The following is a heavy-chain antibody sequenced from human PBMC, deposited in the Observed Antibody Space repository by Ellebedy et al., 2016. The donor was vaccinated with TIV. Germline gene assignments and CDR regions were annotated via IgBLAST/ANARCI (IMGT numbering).Heavy chain of an antibody. D-gene: IGHD5-24*01. V-gene: IGHV4-34*01. CDR2: INHSGST. CDR1: GGSFSGYY. Sequence: SETLSLXXAVYGGSFSGYYWSWIRQPPGKGLEWIGEINHSGSTNYNPSLKSRVTISVDTSKNQFSLKLSSVTAADTAVYYCARVEMATIYIDYWGQGTLVTVSS. J-gene: IGHJ4*02. CDR3: ARVEMATIYIDY.